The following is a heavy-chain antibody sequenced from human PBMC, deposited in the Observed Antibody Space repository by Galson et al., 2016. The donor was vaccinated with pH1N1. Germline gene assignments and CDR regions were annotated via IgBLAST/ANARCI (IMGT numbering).Heavy chain of an antibody. CDR2: VYHTGST. CDR3: ARNTYSGVWWY. D-gene: IGHD2-21*01. CDR1: GSSINSAVNSAYY. Sequence: SETLSLTCAVSGSSINSAVNSAYYWGWIRQPLGKGLQWVGSVYHTGSTYYNPSLRSRVTISIDTSKNQFSLKLTSVTAADTAEYYCARNTYSGVWWYWGQGALVTVSS. V-gene: IGHV4-38-2*01. J-gene: IGHJ4*02.